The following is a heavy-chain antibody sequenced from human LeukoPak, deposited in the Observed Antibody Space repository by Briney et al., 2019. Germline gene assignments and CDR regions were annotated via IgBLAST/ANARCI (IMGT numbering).Heavy chain of an antibody. V-gene: IGHV4-39*01. CDR3: ARHVGSSGWVDY. Sequence: SETLSLTCTVSGGSISSSSYYWGWIRQPPGKGLEWIGSIYYSGSTYYNPSLKGRVTISVDTSKNQFSLKLSSVTAADTAVYYCARHVGSSGWVDYWGQGTLVTVSS. CDR2: IYYSGST. CDR1: GGSISSSSYY. D-gene: IGHD6-19*01. J-gene: IGHJ4*02.